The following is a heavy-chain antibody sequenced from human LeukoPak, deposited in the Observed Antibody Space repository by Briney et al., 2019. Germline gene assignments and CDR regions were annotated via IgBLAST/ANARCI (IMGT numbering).Heavy chain of an antibody. D-gene: IGHD6-19*01. CDR2: IYTSGST. J-gene: IGHJ4*02. CDR3: AAGYTSGWPDY. CDR1: GGSISSYY. V-gene: IGHV4-4*07. Sequence: KPSETLSLTCTFSGGSISSYYWSCIRQPAGKGLEWIGRIYTSGSTNYNPSLKSRVTMSADTSKNQFSLKLSSVTAADTAVYYCAAGYTSGWPDYWGQGTLVTVSS.